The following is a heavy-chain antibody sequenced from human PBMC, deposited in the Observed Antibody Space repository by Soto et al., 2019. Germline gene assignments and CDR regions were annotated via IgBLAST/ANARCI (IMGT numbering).Heavy chain of an antibody. D-gene: IGHD4-17*01. J-gene: IGHJ6*03. CDR1: GFTFGSYA. CDR3: AKTAQCHTVTPRDYYMDV. Sequence: EVQLLESGGGLVQPGGSLRLSCAASGFTFGSYAMSWVRQAPGKGLEWVSAISGSGGSTYYADSVKGRFTICRDNSKNTLYLQMNILRAEDTAVYYCAKTAQCHTVTPRDYYMDVWGKGSTVSVSS. CDR2: ISGSGGST. V-gene: IGHV3-23*01.